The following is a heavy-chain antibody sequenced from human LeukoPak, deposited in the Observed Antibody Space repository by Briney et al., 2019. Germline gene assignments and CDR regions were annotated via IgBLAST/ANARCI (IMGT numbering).Heavy chain of an antibody. J-gene: IGHJ6*03. CDR1: GFTFSDYY. V-gene: IGHV3-11*01. CDR3: AKDHNMVRGVNYYMDV. D-gene: IGHD3-10*01. CDR2: ISSSGSTI. Sequence: PGGSLRLSCAASGFTFSDYYMSWIRQAPGKGLEWVSYISSSGSTIYYADSVKGRFTISRDNAKNSLYLQMNSLRAEDTAVYYCAKDHNMVRGVNYYMDVWGKGTTVTVSS.